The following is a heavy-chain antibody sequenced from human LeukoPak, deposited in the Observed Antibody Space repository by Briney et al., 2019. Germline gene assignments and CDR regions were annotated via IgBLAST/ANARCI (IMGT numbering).Heavy chain of an antibody. Sequence: GGSLRLSCAASGFTFSSYAMSWVRQAPGKGLEWVSAISGSGGSTYYADSVKGRFAISRDNSKNTMYLQMNSVRAEYTAVYYCAKGRPFFEYWGQGTLVTVSS. CDR1: GFTFSSYA. J-gene: IGHJ4*02. CDR3: AKGRPFFEY. V-gene: IGHV3-23*01. CDR2: ISGSGGST.